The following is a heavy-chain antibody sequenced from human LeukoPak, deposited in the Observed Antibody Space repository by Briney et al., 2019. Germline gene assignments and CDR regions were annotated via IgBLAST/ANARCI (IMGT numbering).Heavy chain of an antibody. J-gene: IGHJ4*02. Sequence: GGSLRLSCAASGFTFSNYWVSWVRQAPGKVLEFMANIKEAGSEKYYVDSVKGRFTISRDNDKNSVHLQMNNLRAEDTAVYYCARGGGMRSWYDFDYWGQGILVTVSS. D-gene: IGHD6-13*01. CDR2: IKEAGSEK. V-gene: IGHV3-7*04. CDR1: GFTFSNYW. CDR3: ARGGGMRSWYDFDY.